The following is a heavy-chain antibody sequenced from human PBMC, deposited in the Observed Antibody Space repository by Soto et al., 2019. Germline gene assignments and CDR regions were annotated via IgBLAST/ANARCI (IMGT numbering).Heavy chain of an antibody. CDR1: GFTFSSYA. D-gene: IGHD3-10*01. CDR2: ISYDGSNK. CDR3: ASAQGPMVRGRMDV. V-gene: IGHV3-30-3*01. J-gene: IGHJ6*02. Sequence: QVQLVESGGGVVQPGRSLRLSCAASGFTFSSYAMHWVRQAPGKGLEWVAVISYDGSNKYYADSVKGRFTISRDNSKNTLYLQMNSLRAEDTAVYYCASAQGPMVRGRMDVWGQGTTVTVSS.